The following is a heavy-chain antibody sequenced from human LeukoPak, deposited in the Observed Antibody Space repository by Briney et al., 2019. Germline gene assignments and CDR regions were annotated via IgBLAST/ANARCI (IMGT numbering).Heavy chain of an antibody. J-gene: IGHJ4*02. V-gene: IGHV3-49*03. D-gene: IGHD2-2*01. CDR3: ARDLSGYCSSTSCRRFDY. CDR2: IRSKAYGGTT. Sequence: PGGSLRLSCTASGFTFGDYAMSWFRQAPGKGLEWVGFIRSKAYGGTTEYAASVKGRFTISRDDSKSIAYLQMNSLKTEDTAVYYCARDLSGYCSSTSCRRFDYWGQGTLVTVSS. CDR1: GFTFGDYA.